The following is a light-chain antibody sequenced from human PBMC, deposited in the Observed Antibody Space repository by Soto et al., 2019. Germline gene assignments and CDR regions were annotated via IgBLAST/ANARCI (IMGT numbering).Light chain of an antibody. CDR1: QSVANN. V-gene: IGKV3D-15*01. CDR2: GVC. CDR3: KQYNNRREGR. J-gene: IGKJ1*01. Sequence: EIVLTQSPASLSASPYARVTLSCSATQSVANNLAWYQQRPGQGARLLIYGVCARAAGIPARFSGSGSGTEFNLIISSLQSEDCAIYYCKQYNNRREGRFGQGAKG.